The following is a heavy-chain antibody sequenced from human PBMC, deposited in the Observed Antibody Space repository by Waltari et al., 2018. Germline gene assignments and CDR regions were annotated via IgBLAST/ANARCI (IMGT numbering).Heavy chain of an antibody. CDR2: IYSGGST. J-gene: IGHJ4*02. D-gene: IGHD2-15*01. CDR1: GFTVSSNY. Sequence: EVQLVETGGGLIQPGGSLRLSCAASGFTVSSNYMSWVRQAPGKGLEWVSVIYSGGSTYYADSGKGRFTISRDNSKNTLYLQMNSLRAEDTAVYYCARQYGGKPLHIDYWGQGTLVTVSS. V-gene: IGHV3-53*02. CDR3: ARQYGGKPLHIDY.